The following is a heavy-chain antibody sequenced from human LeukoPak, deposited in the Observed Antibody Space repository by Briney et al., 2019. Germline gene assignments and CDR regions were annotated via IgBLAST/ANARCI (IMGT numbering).Heavy chain of an antibody. CDR3: AKGPYCSSTSCYGSAFDI. Sequence: PGGSLRLSCAASGFTFSSYWMSWVRQAPGKGLEWVAFIRYDGSNKYYADSVKGRFTISRDNSKNTLYLQMNSLRAEDTAVYYCAKGPYCSSTSCYGSAFDIWGQGTMVTVSS. J-gene: IGHJ3*02. D-gene: IGHD2-2*01. V-gene: IGHV3-30*02. CDR2: IRYDGSNK. CDR1: GFTFSSYW.